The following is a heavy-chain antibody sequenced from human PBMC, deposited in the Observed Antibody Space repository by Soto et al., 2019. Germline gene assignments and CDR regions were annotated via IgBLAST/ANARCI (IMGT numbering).Heavy chain of an antibody. Sequence: PGGSLRLSCAASGFTVSSNYMSWVRQAPGKGLEWVSVIYSGGSTYYADSVKGRFTISRDNSKNTLYLQMNSLRAEDTAVYYCASETTVTTSLGYYYYGMDVWGQGTTVTVS. D-gene: IGHD4-4*01. J-gene: IGHJ6*02. V-gene: IGHV3-53*01. CDR1: GFTVSSNY. CDR3: ASETTVTTSLGYYYYGMDV. CDR2: IYSGGST.